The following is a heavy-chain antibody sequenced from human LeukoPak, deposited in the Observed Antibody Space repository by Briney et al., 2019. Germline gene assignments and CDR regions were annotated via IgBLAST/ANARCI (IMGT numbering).Heavy chain of an antibody. CDR2: ISSSGSTI. J-gene: IGHJ4*02. CDR1: GFTFSSYE. CDR3: AREYYYGSGSYNSYGLDY. V-gene: IGHV3-48*03. Sequence: GGSLRLSCAASGFTFSSYEMNWVRQAPGKGLEWVSYISSSGSTIYYADSVKGRFTISRDNAKNSLYLQMNSLRAEDTAVYYCAREYYYGSGSYNSYGLDYWGQGTLVTVSS. D-gene: IGHD3-10*01.